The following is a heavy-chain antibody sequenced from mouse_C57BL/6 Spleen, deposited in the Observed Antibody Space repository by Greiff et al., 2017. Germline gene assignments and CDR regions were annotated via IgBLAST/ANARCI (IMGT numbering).Heavy chain of an antibody. CDR1: GFSLTSYG. D-gene: IGHD1-1*01. CDR2: IWSGGST. CDR3: AKNFITTVVDDAMDY. J-gene: IGHJ4*01. V-gene: IGHV2-4*01. Sequence: VQLQQSGPGLVQPSQSLSITCTVSGFSLTSYGVHWVRQPPGKGLEWLGVIWSGGSTDYNAAFISRLSISKDNSKSQVFFKMNSLQADDTAIYYCAKNFITTVVDDAMDYWGQGTSVTVSS.